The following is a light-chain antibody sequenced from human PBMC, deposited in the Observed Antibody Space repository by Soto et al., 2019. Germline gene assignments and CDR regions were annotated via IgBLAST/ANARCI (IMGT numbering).Light chain of an antibody. J-gene: IGKJ2*01. Sequence: EIVLTQSPATLSLSPGERATLSCRASQSVASYLAWYQQKPGQAPRLLIYDTSNRATGIPARFSGGGYGTDFTLNISSLEPEDFAVYDCKKRSSWPPYTFGQGTKLEIK. CDR2: DTS. CDR1: QSVASY. CDR3: KKRSSWPPYT. V-gene: IGKV3-11*01.